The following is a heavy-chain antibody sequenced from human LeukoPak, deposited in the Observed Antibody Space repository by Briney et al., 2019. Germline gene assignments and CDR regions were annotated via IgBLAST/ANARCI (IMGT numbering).Heavy chain of an antibody. Sequence: GGSLRLSCAASGFTFSSYAMSWVRQAPGKGLEWVSAISGSGGSTYYADSVKGRFTISRDNSKNTLYLQMNSLRAEDTHGYFFAKRSAGPLYDSSGYWGVYYFDYWGQGTLVTVSS. CDR2: ISGSGGST. V-gene: IGHV3-23*01. D-gene: IGHD3-22*01. CDR3: AKRSAGPLYDSSGYWGVYYFDY. J-gene: IGHJ4*02. CDR1: GFTFSSYA.